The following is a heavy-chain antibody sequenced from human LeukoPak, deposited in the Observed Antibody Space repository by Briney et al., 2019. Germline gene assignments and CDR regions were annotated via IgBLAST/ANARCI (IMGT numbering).Heavy chain of an antibody. J-gene: IGHJ4*02. CDR3: PRYCSGGSCYSVPDY. CDR2: VRSKAYGETT. CDR1: GFTFGDYA. D-gene: IGHD2-15*01. Sequence: GGSLRLSCTASGFTFGDYAMTWVRQAPGKGLEWVGFVRSKAYGETTEYAASVKGRFTISRDDSKSVAYLQMNSLRTEDTAVYYCPRYCSGGSCYSVPDYWGQGTLVTVSS. V-gene: IGHV3-49*04.